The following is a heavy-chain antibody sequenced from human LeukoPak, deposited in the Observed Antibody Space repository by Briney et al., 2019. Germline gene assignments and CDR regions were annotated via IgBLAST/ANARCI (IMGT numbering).Heavy chain of an antibody. CDR3: ARDRGVITATQYFDY. D-gene: IGHD2-15*01. CDR2: ISSSSHI. Sequence: KAGGSLRLSCVASGFTFSTYSMNWVRQAPGKGLEWVSLISSSSHIYYADSVKGRFTISRDNAKNSLYLQMNSLRVEDTAVYYCARDRGVITATQYFDYWGQGTLVTVSS. CDR1: GFTFSTYS. J-gene: IGHJ4*02. V-gene: IGHV3-21*01.